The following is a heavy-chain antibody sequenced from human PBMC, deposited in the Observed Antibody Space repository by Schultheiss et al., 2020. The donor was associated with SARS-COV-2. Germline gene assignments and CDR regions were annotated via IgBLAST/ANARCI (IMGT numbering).Heavy chain of an antibody. V-gene: IGHV3-11*04. Sequence: GGSLRLSCAASGFTFSNAWMSWVRQAPGKGLEWVSAISGSGGSTYYADSVKGRFTISRDNAKNSPYLQMNSLRAEDTAVYYCARARGDTAHGPYYYYYGMDVWGQGTTVTVSS. CDR1: GFTFSNAW. J-gene: IGHJ6*02. D-gene: IGHD5-18*01. CDR2: ISGSGGST. CDR3: ARARGDTAHGPYYYYYGMDV.